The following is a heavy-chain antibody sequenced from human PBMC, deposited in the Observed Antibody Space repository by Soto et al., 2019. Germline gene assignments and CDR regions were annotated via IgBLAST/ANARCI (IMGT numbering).Heavy chain of an antibody. Sequence: QVQLVQSGAEVKKPGASVKVSCKASGYTFTSYAMHWVRQAPGQRLEWMGWINAGNGNTKYSQKFQGRVTITRDTSASTAYMELSSLRSEDTAVYYCAFGSGSYYGLDGYFDYWGQGTLVTVSS. J-gene: IGHJ4*02. CDR2: INAGNGNT. V-gene: IGHV1-3*01. CDR1: GYTFTSYA. CDR3: AFGSGSYYGLDGYFDY. D-gene: IGHD3-10*01.